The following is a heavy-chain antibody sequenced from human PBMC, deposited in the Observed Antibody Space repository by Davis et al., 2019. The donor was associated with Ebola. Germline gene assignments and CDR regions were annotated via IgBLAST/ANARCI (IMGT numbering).Heavy chain of an antibody. J-gene: IGHJ6*02. V-gene: IGHV3-23*01. CDR2: IRGSGGST. CDR3: ARGKELRYFACMDV. CDR1: GFTFSSYA. Sequence: GESLKISCAASGFTFSSYAMSWVRQAPGKGLEWVSAIRGSGGSTYYADSVKGRFTISRDNSKNTLYLQMNSLRDEDTAVYYCARGKELRYFACMDVWGLGTTVTVSS. D-gene: IGHD3-9*01.